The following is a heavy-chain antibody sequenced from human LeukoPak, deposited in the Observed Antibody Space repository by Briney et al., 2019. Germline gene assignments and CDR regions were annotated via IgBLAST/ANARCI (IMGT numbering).Heavy chain of an antibody. CDR1: GYTFTGYY. Sequence: ASVKVSCKASGYTFTGYYMHWVRQAPGQGLEWMGRINPNSGGTNYAQKFQGRVTMTRDTSISTAYMELSRLRSDDTAVYYCATPVAVPEYYYYGMDVWGQGTTVIVSS. J-gene: IGHJ6*02. D-gene: IGHD2-15*01. CDR2: INPNSGGT. CDR3: ATPVAVPEYYYYGMDV. V-gene: IGHV1-2*06.